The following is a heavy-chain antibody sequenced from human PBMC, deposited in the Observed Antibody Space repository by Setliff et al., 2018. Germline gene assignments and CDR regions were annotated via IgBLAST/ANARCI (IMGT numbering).Heavy chain of an antibody. J-gene: IGHJ5*02. CDR3: ARHLEVPPAGWFDP. CDR1: GGSISSGDYY. CDR2: IYYSGST. D-gene: IGHD2-2*01. V-gene: IGHV4-30-4*08. Sequence: SETLSLTCTVSGGSISSGDYYWSWIRQPPGKGLEWIGYIYYSGSTYYNPSLKSRVTISVDTSKNQFSLKLSSVTAADTAVYYCARHLEVPPAGWFDPWGQGTLVTVSS.